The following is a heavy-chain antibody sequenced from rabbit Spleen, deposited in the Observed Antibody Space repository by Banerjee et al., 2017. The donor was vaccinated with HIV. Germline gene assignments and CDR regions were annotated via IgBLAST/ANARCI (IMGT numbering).Heavy chain of an antibody. D-gene: IGHD1-1*01. J-gene: IGHJ6*01. V-gene: IGHV1S7*01. CDR2: IDPVFGIT. CDR3: ARDTATSFSTYGMDL. CDR1: GFTLSSYY. Sequence: QLEESGGDLVKPEGSLKLSCKASGFTLSSYYMNWVRQAPGKGLEWIGYIDPVFGITYYANWVNGRFSISRENAQNTVFLQMTSLTAADTATYFCARDTATSFSTYGMDLWGPGTLVTVS.